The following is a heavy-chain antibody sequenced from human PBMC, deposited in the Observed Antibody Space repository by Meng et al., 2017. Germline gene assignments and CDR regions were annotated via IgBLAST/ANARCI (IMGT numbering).Heavy chain of an antibody. CDR1: GFIFSNYE. V-gene: IGHV3-30*16. J-gene: IGHJ4*02. Sequence: QLVESVGDLVPPGRSLTLSCAASGFIFSNYEMHWVRQAPGKGLEWVACITKDGSRKYYLGSVRGRFTISRDNSKNTLYLEMNSLRSEDTALYYCARDFDYWGQGTLVTVSS. CDR3: ARDFDY. CDR2: ITKDGSRK.